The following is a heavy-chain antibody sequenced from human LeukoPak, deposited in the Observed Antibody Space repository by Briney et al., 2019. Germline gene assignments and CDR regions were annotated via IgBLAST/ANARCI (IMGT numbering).Heavy chain of an antibody. CDR1: GFTFTSSA. V-gene: IGHV1-58*02. Sequence: ASVKVSCKASGFTFTSSAMQWVRQARGQRLEWIGWIVVGSGNTNYAQKFQERVTITRDMSTSTAYMELSSLRSEDTAVYYCAAAGYGSGSYGDYYYYGMDVWGQGTTVTVSS. J-gene: IGHJ6*02. CDR3: AAAGYGSGSYGDYYYYGMDV. D-gene: IGHD3-10*01. CDR2: IVVGSGNT.